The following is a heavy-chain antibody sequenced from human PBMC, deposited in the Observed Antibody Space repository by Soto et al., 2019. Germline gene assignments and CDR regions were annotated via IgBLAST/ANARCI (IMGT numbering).Heavy chain of an antibody. D-gene: IGHD3-16*01. CDR3: ARKVLGSTTRPDWWYFDL. V-gene: IGHV3-23*01. Sequence: VALLESGGGLVQPGGSLRLSCEGSGFTFINHAMNWVRQAPGKGLEWVSGISGGGDRTFDADSVKGRFTISRDNSKNTVNLQMNSLRADDTAVYYCARKVLGSTTRPDWWYFDLWGRGTLVTVSS. J-gene: IGHJ2*01. CDR1: GFTFINHA. CDR2: ISGGGDRT.